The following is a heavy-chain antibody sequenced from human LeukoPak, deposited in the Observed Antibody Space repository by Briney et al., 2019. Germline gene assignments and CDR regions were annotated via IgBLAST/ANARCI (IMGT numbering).Heavy chain of an antibody. Sequence: GESLKISCEGSGYEFTSYWIAWVRQMPGKGLEWMGITHPGDSDTRYSPSFQGQVTISADKSISTAYLQWSSLKASDTAMYYCARHDMVRGVIFDYWGQGTLVTVSS. CDR3: ARHDMVRGVIFDY. V-gene: IGHV5-51*01. CDR1: GYEFTSYW. D-gene: IGHD3-10*01. J-gene: IGHJ4*02. CDR2: THPGDSDT.